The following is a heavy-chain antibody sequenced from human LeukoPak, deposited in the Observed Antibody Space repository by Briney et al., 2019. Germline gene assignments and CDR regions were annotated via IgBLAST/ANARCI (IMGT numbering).Heavy chain of an antibody. CDR2: IKQDGSQK. CDR1: GFAFTGYW. Sequence: GGSLRLSCAASGFAFTGYWMVWVRQAPGKGLEWVANIKQDGSQKHYVDSVKGRFTISRDNAKKSLYLQMNNLRAEDTGVYYCAREEWGPDYWGQGTLVTVSS. V-gene: IGHV3-7*01. J-gene: IGHJ4*02. CDR3: AREEWGPDY. D-gene: IGHD1-26*01.